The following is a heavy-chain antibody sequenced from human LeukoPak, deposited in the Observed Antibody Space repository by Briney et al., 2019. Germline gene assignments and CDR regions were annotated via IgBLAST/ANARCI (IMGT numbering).Heavy chain of an antibody. CDR1: GFTFSNYW. J-gene: IGHJ4*02. Sequence: SGGSLRLSCAASGFTFSNYWMSWVRQAPGKRLEWVANIKQDGSETYYVDSVKGRFIISRDSAKSSLHLQMNSLSAEDTAVYYCARTTDYWGQGTLVTVSS. CDR2: IKQDGSET. CDR3: ARTTDY. D-gene: IGHD1-1*01. V-gene: IGHV3-7*03.